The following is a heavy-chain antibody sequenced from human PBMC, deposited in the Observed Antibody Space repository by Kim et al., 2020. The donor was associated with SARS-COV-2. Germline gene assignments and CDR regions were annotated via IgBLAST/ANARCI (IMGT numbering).Heavy chain of an antibody. D-gene: IGHD2-15*01. CDR3: ATDKGNYGMDV. J-gene: IGHJ6*02. CDR2: I. V-gene: IGHV3-48*03. Sequence: IYYADSVKGLVTISRDSAKSSLYLQVNSLRAEDTAVYHCATDKGNYGMDVWGQGTAVTVSS.